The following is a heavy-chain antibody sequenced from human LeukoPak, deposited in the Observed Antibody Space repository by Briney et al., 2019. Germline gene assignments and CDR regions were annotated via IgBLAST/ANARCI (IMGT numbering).Heavy chain of an antibody. CDR3: ARRDRAKGYNWFDP. CDR2: IYYSGST. V-gene: IGHV4-39*01. CDR1: GGSISSSSYY. J-gene: IGHJ5*02. Sequence: SETLSLTCTVSGGSISSSSYYWGWIRQPPGKGLEWIGSIYYSGSTHYNPSLKSRVTISVDTSKNQFSLKLSSVTAADTAVYYCARRDRAKGYNWFDPWGQGTLVTVSS.